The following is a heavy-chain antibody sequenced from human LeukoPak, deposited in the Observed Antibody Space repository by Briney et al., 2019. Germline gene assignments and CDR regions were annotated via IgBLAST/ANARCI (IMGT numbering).Heavy chain of an antibody. V-gene: IGHV3-23*01. D-gene: IGHD3-22*01. Sequence: GGSLRLSCAAFGFTFSPYWMHWVRQAPGKGLEWVSAISGSGGSTYYADSVKGRFTISRDNSKNTLYLQMNSLRAEDTAVYYCAKSSLVITTAGWFDPWGQGTLVTVSS. CDR2: ISGSGGST. J-gene: IGHJ5*02. CDR3: AKSSLVITTAGWFDP. CDR1: GFTFSPYW.